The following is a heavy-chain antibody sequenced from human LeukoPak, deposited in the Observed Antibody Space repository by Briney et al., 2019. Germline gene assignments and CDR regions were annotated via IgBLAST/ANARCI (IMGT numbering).Heavy chain of an antibody. J-gene: IGHJ4*02. CDR2: ISYDGSNK. D-gene: IGHD3-10*01. V-gene: IGHV3-30*18. CDR3: AKDGRTTRGLIIRHFFDY. Sequence: GRSLRLSCAASGFTFSSYGMHWVRQAPGKGLEWVAVISYDGSNKYYADSVKGRFTISRDSSKNTLYLQMNSLGAEDTAVYFCAKDGRTTRGLIIRHFFDYWGQGTLVTVSS. CDR1: GFTFSSYG.